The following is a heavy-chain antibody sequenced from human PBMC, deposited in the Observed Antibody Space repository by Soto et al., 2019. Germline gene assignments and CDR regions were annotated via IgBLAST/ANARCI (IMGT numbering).Heavy chain of an antibody. CDR3: ARVPPLHYDFWSGYRYYSWFDP. CDR1: GGTFSSYA. J-gene: IGHJ5*02. V-gene: IGHV1-69*06. Sequence: KVSCKASGGTFSSYAISWVRQAPGQGLEWMGGIIPIFGTANYAQKFQGRVTITADKSTSTAYMELSSLRSEDTAVYYCARVPPLHYDFWSGYRYYSWFDPWGQGTLVTVSS. D-gene: IGHD3-3*01. CDR2: IIPIFGTA.